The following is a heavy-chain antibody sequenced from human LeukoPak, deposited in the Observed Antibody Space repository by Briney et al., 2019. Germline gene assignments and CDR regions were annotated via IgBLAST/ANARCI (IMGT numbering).Heavy chain of an antibody. CDR2: ISGSGGST. D-gene: IGHD6-13*01. V-gene: IGHV3-23*01. Sequence: GGSLRLSCAASGFTFSSYAMSWVRQAPGKGLEWVSVISGSGGSTYYADSVKGRFTISRDNAKNSLYLQMNSLRAEDTAVYYCARFGIAAAGTGVDYWGQGTLVTVSS. CDR1: GFTFSSYA. J-gene: IGHJ4*02. CDR3: ARFGIAAAGTGVDY.